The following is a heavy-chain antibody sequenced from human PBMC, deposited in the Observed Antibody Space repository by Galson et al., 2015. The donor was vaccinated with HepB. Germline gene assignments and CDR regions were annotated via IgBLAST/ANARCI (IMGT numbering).Heavy chain of an antibody. V-gene: IGHV7-4-1*02. J-gene: IGHJ6*02. Sequence: QSGAEVKKPGDSVKVSCKASGYTFTSYAMNWVRQAPGQGLEWMGWINTNTGNPTYAQGFTGRFVFSLDTSVSTAYLQISSLKAEDTAVYYCARYYDSSGYYNYCGMDVWGQGTTVTVSS. CDR2: INTNTGNP. CDR3: ARYYDSSGYYNYCGMDV. CDR1: GYTFTSYA. D-gene: IGHD3-22*01.